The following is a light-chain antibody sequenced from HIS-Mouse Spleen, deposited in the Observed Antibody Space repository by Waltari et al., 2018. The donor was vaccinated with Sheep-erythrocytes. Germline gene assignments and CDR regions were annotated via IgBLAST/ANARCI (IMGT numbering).Light chain of an antibody. CDR1: SSDVGGYNH. CDR2: EVS. J-gene: IGLJ3*02. CDR3: SSYAGSNNWV. V-gene: IGLV2-8*01. Sequence: QSALTQPPSASGSPGQSVTISCTGPSSDVGGYNHRSWYQQHPAKAPKLMLYEVSKRPSGVPDRFSGSKSGNTASLTVSGLQAEDEADYYCSSYAGSNNWVFGGGTKLTVL.